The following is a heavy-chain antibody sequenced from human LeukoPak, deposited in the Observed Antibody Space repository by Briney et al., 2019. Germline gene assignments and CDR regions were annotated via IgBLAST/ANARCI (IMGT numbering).Heavy chain of an antibody. D-gene: IGHD1-26*01. CDR1: GFTFSSYA. Sequence: GGSLRLSCAASGFTFSSYAMSWVRQAQEKGLEWVSTISGSGGGTYYADSVKGRFTISRDDSKNTLYLQMNSLRAEDTAVYYCVKDLGRYRNTCFDYWGQGTLVTVSS. V-gene: IGHV3-23*01. CDR3: VKDLGRYRNTCFDY. CDR2: ISGSGGGT. J-gene: IGHJ4*02.